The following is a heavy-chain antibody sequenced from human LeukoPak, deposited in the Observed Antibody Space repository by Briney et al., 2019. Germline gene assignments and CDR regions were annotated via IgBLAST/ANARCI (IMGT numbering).Heavy chain of an antibody. J-gene: IGHJ4*02. Sequence: PGRSLRLSCAASGFTFSSYGMHRVRQAPGKGLEWVAVIWYDGSNKYYADSVKGRFTISRDNSKNTLYLQMNSLRAEDTAVYYCARGPYYYDSSGYYYQFDYWGQGTLVTVSS. V-gene: IGHV3-33*08. CDR3: ARGPYYYDSSGYYYQFDY. CDR2: IWYDGSNK. CDR1: GFTFSSYG. D-gene: IGHD3-22*01.